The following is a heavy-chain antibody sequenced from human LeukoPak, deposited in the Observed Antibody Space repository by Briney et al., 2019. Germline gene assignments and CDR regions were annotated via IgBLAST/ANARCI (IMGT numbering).Heavy chain of an antibody. D-gene: IGHD4-17*01. CDR1: TGSISSYY. V-gene: IGHV4-59*01. CDR3: ARVEYGDYGWFDP. J-gene: IGHJ5*02. Sequence: SETLSLTCTVSTGSISSYYWSWIRQPPGKGLEWIGYISDSGSTNYNPSLKSRVTISLDTSKNQFSLKLISLTAADTAAYYCARVEYGDYGWFDPWGQGTLVTVSS. CDR2: ISDSGST.